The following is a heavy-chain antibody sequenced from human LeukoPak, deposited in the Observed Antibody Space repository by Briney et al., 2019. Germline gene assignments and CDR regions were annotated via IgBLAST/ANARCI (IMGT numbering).Heavy chain of an antibody. J-gene: IGHJ4*02. D-gene: IGHD1-26*01. V-gene: IGHV4-4*07. CDR3: ARDQGSYPYCFDS. CDR1: GGSISSYY. CDR2: IYTSGST. Sequence: PSETLSLTCTVSGGSISSYYWSWIRQPAGKGLEWIGRIYTSGSTSYNPSLKSRVTMSVDTSKNQFSLQRSSVTAADTAVYYCARDQGSYPYCFDSWGQGTLVTVSS.